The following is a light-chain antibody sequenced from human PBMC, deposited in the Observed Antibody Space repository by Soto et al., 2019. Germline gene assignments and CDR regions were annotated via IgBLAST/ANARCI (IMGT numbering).Light chain of an antibody. V-gene: IGKV3-11*01. CDR2: DAS. CDR1: QSFSSY. Sequence: EIVLTQSRASLSLSPGERASVSYRASQSFSSYLAWYQQKPGQAPRLLLYDASNRATGIPDRFSGSGSGTDITLTISSLEPEDFAVYYGQQRSNWLDTFGQGTKLEIK. CDR3: QQRSNWLDT. J-gene: IGKJ2*01.